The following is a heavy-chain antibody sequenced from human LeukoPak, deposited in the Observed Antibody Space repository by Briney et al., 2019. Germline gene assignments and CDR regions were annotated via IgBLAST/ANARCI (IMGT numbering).Heavy chain of an antibody. CDR1: GFTFSNAW. J-gene: IGHJ4*02. V-gene: IGHV3-15*01. Sequence: GGPLRLSCAASGFTFSNAWMSWVRQAPGKGLEWVGRIKSKTDGGTTDYAAPVKGRFTISRDDSKNTLYLQMNSLKTEDTAVYYCTTAGEVVAPDFDYWGQGTLVTVSS. D-gene: IGHD2-15*01. CDR2: IKSKTDGGTT. CDR3: TTAGEVVAPDFDY.